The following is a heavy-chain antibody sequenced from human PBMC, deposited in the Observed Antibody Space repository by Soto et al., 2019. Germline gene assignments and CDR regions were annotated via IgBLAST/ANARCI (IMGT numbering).Heavy chain of an antibody. Sequence: SVKVSCKASGGTFSSYAISWVRQAPVQGLEWMGGIIPIFGTANYAQKFQGRVTITADKSTSTAYMELSSLRSEDTAVYYCARSKYYYDSSGYYGYWGQGTLVTVSS. CDR2: IIPIFGTA. D-gene: IGHD3-22*01. J-gene: IGHJ4*02. CDR3: ARSKYYYDSSGYYGY. V-gene: IGHV1-69*06. CDR1: GGTFSSYA.